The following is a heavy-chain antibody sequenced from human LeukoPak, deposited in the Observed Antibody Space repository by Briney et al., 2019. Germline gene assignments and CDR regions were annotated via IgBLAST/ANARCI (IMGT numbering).Heavy chain of an antibody. J-gene: IGHJ4*02. Sequence: GGSLRLSCAASGFTFDDYAMHWVRQAPGKGLEWVSGISWNSGSIGCADSMKGRFTISRDNAKNSLYLQMNSLRAEDTALYYCAKEGGAIAAAAFFDYWGQGTLVTVSS. CDR2: ISWNSGSI. V-gene: IGHV3-9*01. CDR1: GFTFDDYA. D-gene: IGHD6-13*01. CDR3: AKEGGAIAAAAFFDY.